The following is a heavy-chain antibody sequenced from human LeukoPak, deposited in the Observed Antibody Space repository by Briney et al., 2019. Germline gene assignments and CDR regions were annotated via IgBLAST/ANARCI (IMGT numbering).Heavy chain of an antibody. J-gene: IGHJ4*02. CDR2: IYSGGST. Sequence: PGGSLKLSCAASGFTFSTYWMNWVRQAPGKGLEWVSVIYSGGSTYYADSVKGRFTISRDNSKNTLYLQMNSLRAEDTAVYYCVRARGAGPGAHFDYWGQGTLVTVSS. D-gene: IGHD3-10*01. V-gene: IGHV3-53*01. CDR3: VRARGAGPGAHFDY. CDR1: GFTFSTYW.